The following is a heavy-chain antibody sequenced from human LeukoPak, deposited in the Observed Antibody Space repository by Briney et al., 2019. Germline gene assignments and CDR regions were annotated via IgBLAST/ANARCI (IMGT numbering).Heavy chain of an antibody. CDR2: FNPNSGGT. CDR3: AREWDLSVSIHDDNGHELDY. CDR1: GYTFTGYY. Sequence: ASVKVSCKASGYTFTGYYMHWLRQAPGQGLEWMGRFNPNSGGTNYAQKFQGRVTMTRDTSISTANMELNRLRSDDTAVYYCAREWDLSVSIHDDNGHELDYWGQGTLVTVSS. V-gene: IGHV1-2*06. D-gene: IGHD1-1*01. J-gene: IGHJ4*02.